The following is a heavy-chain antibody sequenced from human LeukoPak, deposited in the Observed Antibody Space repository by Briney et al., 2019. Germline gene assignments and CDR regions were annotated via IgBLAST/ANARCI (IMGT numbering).Heavy chain of an antibody. V-gene: IGHV4-59*01. D-gene: IGHD4-11*01. CDR3: ARGQYGNYPGNYFDY. CDR2: IYYSGST. Sequence: SETLSLTCTVSGGSISSYYWSWIRQPPGKGLEWIGYIYYSGSTNYNPSLKSRVTISVDTSKNQFSLKVRSVTAADTAVYYCARGQYGNYPGNYFDYWGQGTLVTVSS. CDR1: GGSISSYY. J-gene: IGHJ4*02.